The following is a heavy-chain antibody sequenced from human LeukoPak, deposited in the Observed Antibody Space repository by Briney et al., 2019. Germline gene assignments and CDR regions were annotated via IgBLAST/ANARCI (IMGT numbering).Heavy chain of an antibody. D-gene: IGHD2/OR15-2a*01. CDR3: AGLLFDKRGFGY. CDR1: GGAISTNGYY. J-gene: IGHJ4*02. V-gene: IGHV4-39*01. Sequence: PSEPLSLTCTVSGGAISTNGYYWGWIRQPPGKGLEWIGSLYHLGSTYYNASLKSRVTMSVDTSQNQFSLRLISVTAADTAVYYCAGLLFDKRGFGYWGQGTLVTVSS. CDR2: LYHLGST.